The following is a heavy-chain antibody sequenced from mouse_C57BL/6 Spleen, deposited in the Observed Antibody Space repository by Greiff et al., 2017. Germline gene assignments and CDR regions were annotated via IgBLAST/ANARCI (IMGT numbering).Heavy chain of an antibody. D-gene: IGHD1-1*01. J-gene: IGHJ1*03. CDR2: IDPSASYT. CDR3: ARSKRYYYGSSYGGDWYFDV. V-gene: IGHV1-69*01. CDR1: GYTFTSYW. Sequence: QVQLQQPGAELVMPGASVKLSCKASGYTFTSYWMHWVKQRPGQGLEWIGEIDPSASYTNYSQKFKGQSTLTVDTSSSTAFMQLSSLTSEDSAVYYCARSKRYYYGSSYGGDWYFDVWGTGTTVTVSS.